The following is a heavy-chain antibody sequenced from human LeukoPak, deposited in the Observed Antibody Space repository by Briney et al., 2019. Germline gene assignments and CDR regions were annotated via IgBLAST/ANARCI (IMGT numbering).Heavy chain of an antibody. J-gene: IGHJ4*02. CDR1: GFTFSSYS. D-gene: IGHD6-19*01. V-gene: IGHV3-21*01. CDR3: ARGDKSSGWYFFDY. Sequence: GGSLRLSCAASGFTFSSYSMNWVRQAPGKGLEWVSSISSSSSYIYYADSVKGRFTVSRDNAKNSLYLQMNSLRAEDTAVYYCARGDKSSGWYFFDYWGQGTLVTVSS. CDR2: ISSSSSYI.